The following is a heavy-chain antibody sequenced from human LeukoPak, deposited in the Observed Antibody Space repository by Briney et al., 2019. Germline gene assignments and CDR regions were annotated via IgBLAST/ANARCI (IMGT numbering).Heavy chain of an antibody. CDR2: IYPGDSDT. J-gene: IGHJ6*02. CDR1: GYSFTSYW. D-gene: IGHD3-10*01. V-gene: IGHV5-51*01. CDR3: ARPSSYGSGSNYGMDV. Sequence: GESLKISCKGSGYSFTSYWIGWVRQMPGKGLEWMGIIYPGDSDTRYSPSFQGQVTISADKSISTAYLQWSSLKASDTAMYYCARPSSYGSGSNYGMDVWGQGTTVTVSS.